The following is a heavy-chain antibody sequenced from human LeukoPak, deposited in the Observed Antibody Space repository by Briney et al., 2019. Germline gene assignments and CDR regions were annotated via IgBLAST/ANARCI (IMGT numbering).Heavy chain of an antibody. CDR2: IKSKTDGGTT. D-gene: IGHD3-22*01. CDR3: TTDHDSSGYYR. V-gene: IGHV3-15*01. J-gene: IGHJ4*02. Sequence: GGSLRLSCAASGFTFSNAWMSWVRQAPGKGLEWVGRIKSKTDGGTTDYAAPVKGRFTISRDDSKSTLYLQMNSLKTEDTAVYYCTTDHDSSGYYRWGQGTLVTVSS. CDR1: GFTFSNAW.